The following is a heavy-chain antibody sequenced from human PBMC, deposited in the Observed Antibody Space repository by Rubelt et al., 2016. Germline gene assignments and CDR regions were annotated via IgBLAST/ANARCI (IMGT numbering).Heavy chain of an antibody. Sequence: QVQLVQSGAEVKKPGSSVKVSCKASGGTFSSYGISWVRQAPGQGLEWMGGIVPIFGTANYAQKFQGRVTITADESTSTAYMELSSLKSEDTAVYYCARENDCSSVSCRWGQGTTVTVSS. CDR3: ARENDCSSVSCR. J-gene: IGHJ3*01. CDR2: IVPIFGTA. CDR1: GGTFSSYG. V-gene: IGHV1-69*01. D-gene: IGHD2-2*01.